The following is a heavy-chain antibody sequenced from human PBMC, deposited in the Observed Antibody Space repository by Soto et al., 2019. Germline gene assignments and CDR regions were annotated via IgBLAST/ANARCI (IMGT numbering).Heavy chain of an antibody. CDR2: ISANDVGT. CDR1: GFTLRNYA. CDR3: AKAKNDYNWDNRLPFDY. D-gene: IGHD1-20*01. V-gene: IGHV3-23*01. Sequence: AGGSLRLSCEASGFTLRNYAMTWIRQAPGKGLEWVSLISANDVGTYYAESVKTRFTISTDQSRNTVYLQMDSLRADDTAIYYCAKAKNDYNWDNRLPFDYWGQGTLVTVSS. J-gene: IGHJ4*02.